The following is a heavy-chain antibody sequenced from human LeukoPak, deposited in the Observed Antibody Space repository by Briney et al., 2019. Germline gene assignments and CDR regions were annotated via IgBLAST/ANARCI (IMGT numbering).Heavy chain of an antibody. Sequence: ASVKVSCKASGYTFTIYYMHSVRQSPGQALEWMGISNPSGGSTSYKKKFQGRVTMTRDLSTSTVYMELSSMRSEDTAVYYCERDLDGGNSLFDYWGQGTLVTVSS. V-gene: IGHV1-46*01. CDR1: GYTFTIYY. CDR2: SNPSGGST. CDR3: ERDLDGGNSLFDY. J-gene: IGHJ4*02. D-gene: IGHD4-23*01.